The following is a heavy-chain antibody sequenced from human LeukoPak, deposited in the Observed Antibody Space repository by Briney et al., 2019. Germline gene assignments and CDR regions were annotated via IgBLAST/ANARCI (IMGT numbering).Heavy chain of an antibody. J-gene: IGHJ4*02. Sequence: GGSLRLSCVASRFSFTSAWLVWVRQARGKGMEWGGRIKDNIDGGTTDLAATVKGRFTISRDDSRSTVYLQMDSLKTEHTDVYYCTTDFSHFDLSNGYYSNWGLGSLGTVSS. V-gene: IGHV3-15*01. D-gene: IGHD3-3*01. CDR2: IKDNIDGGTT. CDR3: TTDFSHFDLSNGYYSN. CDR1: RFSFTSAW.